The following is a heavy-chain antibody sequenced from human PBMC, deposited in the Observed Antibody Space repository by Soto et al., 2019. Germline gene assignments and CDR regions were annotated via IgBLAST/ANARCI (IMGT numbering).Heavy chain of an antibody. D-gene: IGHD2-8*02. CDR1: GYSFTSYW. Sequence: LGESLKISCKGSGYSFTSYWISWVRQMPGKGLEWMGRIDPSDSYTNYSPSFQGHVTISADKSISTAYLQWSSLKASDTAMYYCARSVILGYYYYGMDVWGQGTTVTVSS. J-gene: IGHJ6*02. CDR3: ARSVILGYYYYGMDV. CDR2: IDPSDSYT. V-gene: IGHV5-10-1*01.